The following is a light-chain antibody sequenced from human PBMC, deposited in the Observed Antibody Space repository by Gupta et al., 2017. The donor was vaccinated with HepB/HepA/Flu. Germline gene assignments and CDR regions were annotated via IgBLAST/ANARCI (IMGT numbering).Light chain of an antibody. CDR2: GAS. V-gene: IGKV3-15*01. Sequence: VMTQSPATLSVSLGERVTSYCMASQNVSTSLDWYKQKPGQAPRLLIYGASTRVAAIPVRLSGSGCATDFTLTISSRLSDDVAVYYCHQYYWWAPHAFGQGTKVEL. CDR3: HQYYWWAPHA. CDR1: QNVSTS. J-gene: IGKJ2*01.